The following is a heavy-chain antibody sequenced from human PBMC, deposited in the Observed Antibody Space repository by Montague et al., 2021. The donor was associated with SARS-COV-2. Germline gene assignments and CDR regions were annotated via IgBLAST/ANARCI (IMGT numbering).Heavy chain of an antibody. Sequence: CAISGDSASSNSATWNWVRQSPSRGLEWLGRTYYRSKWYNDYAVXVRGRVTINPDTSKNQFSLQLNSVTPEDTAIYYCTSGGEGNYNVMDVWGQGTTVTVSS. J-gene: IGHJ6*02. CDR3: TSGGEGNYNVMDV. CDR1: GDSASSNSAT. V-gene: IGHV6-1*01. D-gene: IGHD3-10*01. CDR2: TYYRSKWYN.